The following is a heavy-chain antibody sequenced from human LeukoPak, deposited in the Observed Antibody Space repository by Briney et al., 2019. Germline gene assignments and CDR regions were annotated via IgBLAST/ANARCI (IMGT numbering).Heavy chain of an antibody. D-gene: IGHD5-24*01. V-gene: IGHV3-64D*06. CDR1: GFTFSTYI. Sequence: PRGSPCLSCSASGFTFSTYIMHWVRQAPGKGLETVSAITGNGGSTFYADSVKGRFTISRDNSKNTVYLQMSSLRAEDTAMYYCARRDDYSAYDCWWQGTRVTVSS. CDR2: ITGNGGST. J-gene: IGHJ4*02. CDR3: ARRDDYSAYDC.